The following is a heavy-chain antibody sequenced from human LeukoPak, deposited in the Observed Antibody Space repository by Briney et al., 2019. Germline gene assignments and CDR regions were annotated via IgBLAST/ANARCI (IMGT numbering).Heavy chain of an antibody. D-gene: IGHD3-10*01. Sequence: GASVKVSCKASGGTFSSYAISWVRQAPGQGLEWMGRIIPILGIANYAQKFQGRVTITADKSTSTAYMELSSLRSEDTAVYYCGRDQSSGSGSYQDCWGQGTLVTVSS. CDR2: IIPILGIA. J-gene: IGHJ4*02. CDR3: GRDQSSGSGSYQDC. V-gene: IGHV1-69*04. CDR1: GGTFSSYA.